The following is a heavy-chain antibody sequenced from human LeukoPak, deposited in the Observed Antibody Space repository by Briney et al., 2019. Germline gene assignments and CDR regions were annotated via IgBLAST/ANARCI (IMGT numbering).Heavy chain of an antibody. CDR1: TESFSDYY. J-gene: IGHJ3*02. CDR2: INRSGSA. CDR3: ARGRPQHDLWSGYYDNAFDI. D-gene: IGHD3-3*01. V-gene: IGHV4-34*01. Sequence: SETLSLTCAGSTESFSDYYWSWIRQPPGKGLEWIGEINRSGSANHNPSLKSRVTLSIDTSKKQLYLKLNSVTAADTAVYFCARGRPQHDLWSGYYDNAFDIWGLGTMVTVSS.